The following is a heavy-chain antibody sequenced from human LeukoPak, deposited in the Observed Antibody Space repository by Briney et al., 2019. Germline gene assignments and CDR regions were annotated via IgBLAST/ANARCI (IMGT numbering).Heavy chain of an antibody. J-gene: IGHJ4*02. V-gene: IGHV1-8*02. CDR3: ARGLPGRDY. CDR1: GYTFTGYY. Sequence: ASVKVSCKASGYTFTGYYMHWVRQAPGQGLEWMGWMNPNSGNTGYAQKFQGRVTMTRNTSISTAYMELSSLRSEDTAVYYCARGLPGRDYWGQGTLVTVSS. CDR2: MNPNSGNT.